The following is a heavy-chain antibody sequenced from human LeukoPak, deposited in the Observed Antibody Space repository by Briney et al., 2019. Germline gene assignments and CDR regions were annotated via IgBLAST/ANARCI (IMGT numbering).Heavy chain of an antibody. D-gene: IGHD6-13*01. CDR2: ISSSSSYI. J-gene: IGHJ6*02. CDR1: GFTFSSYS. Sequence: GGSLRLSCAASGFTFSSYSMNWVRQAPGKGLEWVSSISSSSSYIYYADSVKGRFTISRDNAKNSLYLQMNSLRAEDTAVYCCARVRGSSSWPNYYGMDVWGQGTTVTVSS. CDR3: ARVRGSSSWPNYYGMDV. V-gene: IGHV3-21*01.